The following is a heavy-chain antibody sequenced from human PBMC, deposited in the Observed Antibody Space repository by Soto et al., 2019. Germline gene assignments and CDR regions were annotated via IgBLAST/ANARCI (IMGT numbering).Heavy chain of an antibody. Sequence: EEQLVESGGGLVQPGGSLRLSCVASGFILSGYDMHWVRQATGEGLEWVSAIGTAGDPYYSGSVKGRFTISRGNAENSVYLQMNSLRAGDTAXYYCARAGYDSSGYYFYAMDVWGPGTTVTVSS. CDR2: IGTAGDP. V-gene: IGHV3-13*05. D-gene: IGHD3-22*01. CDR3: ARAGYDSSGYYFYAMDV. CDR1: GFILSGYD. J-gene: IGHJ6*02.